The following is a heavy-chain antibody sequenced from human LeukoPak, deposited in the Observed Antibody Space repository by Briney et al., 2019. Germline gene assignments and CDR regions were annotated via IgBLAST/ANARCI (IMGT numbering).Heavy chain of an antibody. CDR3: ARSNNYDSSGYDDY. CDR1: GFTFSSYD. Sequence: GGSLRLSCAASGFTFSSYDMHWVRQATGKGLEWVSAIGTAGDTYYPGSVKGRFTISRENAKNSLYLQMNSLRAEDTAVYYCARSNNYDSSGYDDYWGQGTLVTVSS. D-gene: IGHD3-22*01. CDR2: IGTAGDT. V-gene: IGHV3-13*01. J-gene: IGHJ4*02.